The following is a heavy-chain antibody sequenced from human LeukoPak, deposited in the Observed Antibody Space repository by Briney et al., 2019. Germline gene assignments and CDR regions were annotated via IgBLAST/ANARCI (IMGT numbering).Heavy chain of an antibody. CDR2: TISGVTST. D-gene: IGHD2-15*01. CDR3: AKDLMASRYCSGGSCYGKFDY. Sequence: GSLTLSCAASTSTFICNAMSWVRQAPGNGLEWVSSTISGVTSTYYADSVKGRFTISRDNSKNTLYLQMNSLRAEDTAVYYCAKDLMASRYCSGGSCYGKFDYWGQGTLVTVSS. V-gene: IGHV3-23*01. J-gene: IGHJ4*02. CDR1: TSTFICNA.